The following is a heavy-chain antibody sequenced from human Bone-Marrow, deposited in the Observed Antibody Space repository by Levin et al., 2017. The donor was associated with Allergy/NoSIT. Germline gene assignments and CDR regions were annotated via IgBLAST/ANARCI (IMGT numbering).Heavy chain of an antibody. CDR2: ISSSSSII. J-gene: IGHJ5*01. CDR3: ASPYSYTSSWYWFDS. Sequence: SCAASGFSFSSYSMNWVRQAPGKGLEWISYISSSSSIIDYADSVKGRFTISRDNAKNSLYLQMNSLRAEDTAVYYCASPYSYTSSWYWFDSWGQGTLVTVSS. D-gene: IGHD6-13*01. V-gene: IGHV3-48*01. CDR1: GFSFSSYS.